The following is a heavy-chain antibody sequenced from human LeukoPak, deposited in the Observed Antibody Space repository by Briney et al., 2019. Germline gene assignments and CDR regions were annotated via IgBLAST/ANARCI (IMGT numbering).Heavy chain of an antibody. Sequence: ASVKVSCKASGYTFTSYYMHWVRQAPGQGLEWMGIINPSGGSTSYAQKFQGRVTMTRDMSTSTVYMELSSLRSEDTAVYYCARDESRYYDSSGYFYWGQGTLVTVSS. J-gene: IGHJ4*02. CDR2: INPSGGST. V-gene: IGHV1-46*01. CDR1: GYTFTSYY. CDR3: ARDESRYYDSSGYFY. D-gene: IGHD3-22*01.